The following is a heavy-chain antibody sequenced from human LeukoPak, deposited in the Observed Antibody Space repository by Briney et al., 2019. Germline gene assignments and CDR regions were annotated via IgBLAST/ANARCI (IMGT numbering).Heavy chain of an antibody. V-gene: IGHV1-2*02. D-gene: IGHD2-2*01. CDR1: GYTFTDYY. CDR3: ARANFLYCSSSTCLFDY. Sequence: ASVKVSCKASGYTFTDYYMHWVRQAPGQGFEWRGWINPNDGDTNYAQKFQGRVTMTRDTSISTAHMEVSRLRSDDTAVYYCARANFLYCSSSTCLFDYWGQGTLVTVSS. CDR2: INPNDGDT. J-gene: IGHJ4*02.